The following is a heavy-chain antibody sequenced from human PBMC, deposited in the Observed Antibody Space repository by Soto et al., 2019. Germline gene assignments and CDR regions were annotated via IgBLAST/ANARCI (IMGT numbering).Heavy chain of an antibody. Sequence: GSLQLSCAASGFTFSSYWMHWVRQVPGKGLVWVSRINEYGSVINYADSVKGRFTIFRDNSKNTLYLEMNSLRAEDAAVYYCTRDIGGRGAYWGQGTLVTVSS. D-gene: IGHD3-16*01. J-gene: IGHJ4*02. CDR3: TRDIGGRGAY. V-gene: IGHV3-74*01. CDR1: GFTFSSYW. CDR2: INEYGSVI.